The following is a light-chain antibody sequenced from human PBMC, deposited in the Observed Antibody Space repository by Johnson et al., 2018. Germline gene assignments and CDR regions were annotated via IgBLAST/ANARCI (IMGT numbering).Light chain of an antibody. CDR2: ENN. J-gene: IGLJ1*01. CDR3: GTCYSSLSAGNV. CDR1: SSNIGNNY. Sequence: QSVLTQPPSVSAAPGQKVTISCSGSSSNIGNNYVSWYQQLPGTAPKLLIYENNKRPSGIPDRFSGSKSGSSATLGLTALPTGDEADYYCGTCYSSLSAGNVFGTGTKVTVL. V-gene: IGLV1-51*02.